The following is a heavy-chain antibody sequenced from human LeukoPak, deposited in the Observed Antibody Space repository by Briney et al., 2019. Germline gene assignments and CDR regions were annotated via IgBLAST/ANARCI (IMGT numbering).Heavy chain of an antibody. D-gene: IGHD2-15*01. Sequence: GGSLRLSCSASGFTFSSYAMHWVRQAPGKGLEYVSAISSNGGSTYYADSVKGRFTISRDNSKNTLYLQMSSLRAEDTAVYYCVKDRGGFSVVVVPGLFYWGQGTLVTVSS. V-gene: IGHV3-64D*06. CDR1: GFTFSSYA. CDR2: ISSNGGST. J-gene: IGHJ4*02. CDR3: VKDRGGFSVVVVPGLFY.